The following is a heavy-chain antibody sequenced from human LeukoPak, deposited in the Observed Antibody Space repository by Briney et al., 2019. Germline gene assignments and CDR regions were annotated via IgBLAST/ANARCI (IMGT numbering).Heavy chain of an antibody. V-gene: IGHV4-61*09. Sequence: SETLSLTCTVSGGSISSSSYYWTWIRQPAGKGLEWIGHVHTSGSTNYNPSLKSRVTMSADTSKNQFSLKLSSVTAADTAVYYCARVPRSYYYYYYMDVWGKGTTVTVSS. CDR1: GGSISSSSYY. CDR2: VHTSGST. J-gene: IGHJ6*03. CDR3: ARVPRSYYYYYYMDV.